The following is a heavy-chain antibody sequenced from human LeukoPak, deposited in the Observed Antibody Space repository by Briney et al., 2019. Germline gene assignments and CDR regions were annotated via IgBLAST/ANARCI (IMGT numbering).Heavy chain of an antibody. CDR1: GASVSDGNYY. V-gene: IGHV4-61*01. CDR3: ARDSGSGSPEYFDY. Sequence: PSETLSLTCSVSGASVSDGNYYWSWIRQPPGKGLEWIGYMFYSESTKYNPSLKSRVTISVDTSKNQFSLKLSSVTAADTAVYYCARDSGSGSPEYFDYWGQGTLVTVSS. D-gene: IGHD3-10*01. J-gene: IGHJ4*02. CDR2: MFYSEST.